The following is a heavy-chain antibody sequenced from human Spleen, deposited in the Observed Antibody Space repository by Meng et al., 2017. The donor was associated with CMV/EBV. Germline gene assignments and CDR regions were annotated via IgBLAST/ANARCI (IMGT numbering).Heavy chain of an antibody. CDR1: GGSVSSGSYY. V-gene: IGHV4-61*01. Sequence: SETLSLTCTVSGGSVSSGSYYWSWIRQPPGKGLEWIGYIYYSGSTNYNPSLKSRVTISVDTSKNQFSLNLSSVTAADTAVYSCAREFEMGYYDSPRAFDIWGQGTMVTVSS. J-gene: IGHJ3*02. CDR2: IYYSGST. D-gene: IGHD3-22*01. CDR3: AREFEMGYYDSPRAFDI.